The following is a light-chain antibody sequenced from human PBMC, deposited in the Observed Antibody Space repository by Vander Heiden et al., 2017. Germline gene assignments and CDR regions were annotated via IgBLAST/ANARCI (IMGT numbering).Light chain of an antibody. Sequence: GQRVTISCSGSSSNIGSNYVYWYQQLPGTAPKLLIYRNNQRPSGVPDRFSGSKSGTSASLAISGLRSEDEADYYCAAWDDSLSGPGVFGGGTKLTGL. CDR3: AAWDDSLSGPGV. J-gene: IGLJ2*01. CDR2: RNN. CDR1: SSNIGSNY. V-gene: IGLV1-47*01.